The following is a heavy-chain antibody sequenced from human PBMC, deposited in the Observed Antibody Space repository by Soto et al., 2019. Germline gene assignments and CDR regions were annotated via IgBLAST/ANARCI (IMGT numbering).Heavy chain of an antibody. Sequence: GGSLRLSCVASGFSFSSYDMSWVRQAPGKGLEWVSRIKSDGTMTMYADSVKGRFTISRDNAKNTLYLQMNSLREEDTAVYYCARSDWFDPWGQGTLVTVSS. CDR3: ARSDWFDP. V-gene: IGHV3-74*03. J-gene: IGHJ5*02. CDR2: IKSDGTMT. CDR1: GFSFSSYD.